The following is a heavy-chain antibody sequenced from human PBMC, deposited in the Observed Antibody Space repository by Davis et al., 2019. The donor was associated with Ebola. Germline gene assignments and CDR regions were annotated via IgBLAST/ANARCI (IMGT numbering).Heavy chain of an antibody. CDR3: ARPGGNYYSGLEY. V-gene: IGHV5-51*01. J-gene: IGHJ4*02. Sequence: KVPCKGSGYSFTSYWIGWVRQMPGKGLEWMGIIYPGDSDTRYSPSFQGQVTISADKSISTVYLQWSSLKASDTAMYFCARPGGNYYSGLEYWGQGTLVTVSS. CDR2: IYPGDSDT. CDR1: GYSFTSYW. D-gene: IGHD1-26*01.